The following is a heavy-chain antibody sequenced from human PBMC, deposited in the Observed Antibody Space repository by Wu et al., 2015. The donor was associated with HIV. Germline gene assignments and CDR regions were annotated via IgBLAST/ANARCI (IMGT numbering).Heavy chain of an antibody. CDR1: GYTFTSYG. CDR3: ARRYCSSSSCFVGYDYYYYMVR. D-gene: IGHD2-2*01. J-gene: IGHJ6*03. V-gene: IGHV1-18*01. CDR2: ISGYNGNT. Sequence: QVQLVQSGAEVKKPGASVKLSCKASGYTFTSYGISWVRQAPGQGLEWMGWISGYNGNTNYVQKVEGRVTMTTDTSTSTAYMELRSLRSDDTAVYYCARRYCSSSSCFVGYDYYYYMVRLGQRDHGHRLL.